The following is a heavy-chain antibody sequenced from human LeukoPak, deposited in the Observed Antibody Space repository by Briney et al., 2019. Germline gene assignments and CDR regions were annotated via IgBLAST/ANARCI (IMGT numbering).Heavy chain of an antibody. Sequence: GGSLRLSCTASGFTFGDYAMSWFRQAPGKGLEWVGFIRSKAYGGTTEYAASVKGRFTISRDDSKSIAYLQMNSLKTEDTAVYYCTRDRRGTYYYDSSGYPRFDYWGQGTLVTVSP. V-gene: IGHV3-49*03. CDR3: TRDRRGTYYYDSSGYPRFDY. D-gene: IGHD3-22*01. CDR1: GFTFGDYA. CDR2: IRSKAYGGTT. J-gene: IGHJ4*02.